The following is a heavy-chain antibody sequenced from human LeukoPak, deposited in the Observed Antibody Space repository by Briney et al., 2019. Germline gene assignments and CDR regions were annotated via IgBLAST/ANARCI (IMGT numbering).Heavy chain of an antibody. D-gene: IGHD3-22*01. Sequence: GGSLRLSCAASGCTFSSYSMNWVRQAPGKGLEWVSCISSRSSYIYYTDSVKGRFTISRDNAKNSLSLQMNILRAEDTAVYYCARDLKYYDSSGFDYWGQGTLVTVSS. CDR1: GCTFSSYS. J-gene: IGHJ4*02. CDR2: ISSRSSYI. V-gene: IGHV3-21*01. CDR3: ARDLKYYDSSGFDY.